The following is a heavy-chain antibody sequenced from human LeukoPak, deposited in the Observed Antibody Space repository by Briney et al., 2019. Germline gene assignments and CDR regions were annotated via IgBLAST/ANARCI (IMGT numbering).Heavy chain of an antibody. CDR2: IIPIFGTA. Sequence: GASVKVSCKAFGGTFSSYAISWVRQAPGQGLEWMGGIIPIFGTANYAQKFQGRVTITADKSTSTAYMELSSLRSEDTAVYYCARMYYYDSSGFFDYWGQGTLVTVSS. D-gene: IGHD3-22*01. CDR1: GGTFSSYA. J-gene: IGHJ4*02. CDR3: ARMYYYDSSGFFDY. V-gene: IGHV1-69*06.